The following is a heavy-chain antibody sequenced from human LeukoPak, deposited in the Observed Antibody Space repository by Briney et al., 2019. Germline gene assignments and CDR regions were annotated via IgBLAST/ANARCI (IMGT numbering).Heavy chain of an antibody. Sequence: PGGSLRLSCAASGFTFSGYAMSWVRQAPGKGLEWVSAISGSGGSTYYADSVKGRFTISRDNSKNTLYLQMNSLRAEDTAVYYCAKDWKQWLVRRYFDYWGQGTLVTVSS. CDR2: ISGSGGST. CDR1: GFTFSGYA. J-gene: IGHJ4*02. CDR3: AKDWKQWLVRRYFDY. V-gene: IGHV3-23*01. D-gene: IGHD6-19*01.